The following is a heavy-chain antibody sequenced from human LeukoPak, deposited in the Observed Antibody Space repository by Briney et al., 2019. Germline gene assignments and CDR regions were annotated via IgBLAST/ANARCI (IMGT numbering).Heavy chain of an antibody. J-gene: IGHJ6*03. CDR2: INPNSGGT. Sequence: GASVKVSCKASGYTFTGYYMHWVRQAPGQGLEWMGRINPNSGGTNYAQKFQGRVTMTRDTSISTAYMELSRLRSDDTAVYYCARDSITMIRGEVYYYYYMDVWGKGTTVTVSS. V-gene: IGHV1-2*06. CDR1: GYTFTGYY. D-gene: IGHD3-10*01. CDR3: ARDSITMIRGEVYYYYYMDV.